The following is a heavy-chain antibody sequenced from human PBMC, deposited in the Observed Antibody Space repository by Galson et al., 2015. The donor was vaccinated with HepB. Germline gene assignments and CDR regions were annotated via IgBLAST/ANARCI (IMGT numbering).Heavy chain of an antibody. D-gene: IGHD2-21*02. CDR3: AKDLGGDLNDGFHV. CDR1: GFTFNNYA. CDR2: ISRGGGNT. V-gene: IGHV3-23*01. J-gene: IGHJ3*01. Sequence: SLRLSCAASGFTFNNYAMNWVRQAPGKGLEWVSAISRGGGNTWYADPVKDRFNISRDNSQNTVDLQMNSLRVEDTALYYCAKDLGGDLNDGFHVWGQGTMVTVSS.